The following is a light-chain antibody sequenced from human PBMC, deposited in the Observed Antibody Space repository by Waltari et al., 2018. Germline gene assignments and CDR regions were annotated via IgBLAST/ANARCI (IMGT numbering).Light chain of an antibody. J-gene: IGKJ4*01. V-gene: IGKV1-27*01. CDR2: AAS. Sequence: DLQMTQSPSSLSASVRHSVTITCRASQGISNYLAWYQQKPGKVPTLLIYAASTLQSGVPSRFSGSGSGTDFTLTISSLQPEDVATYYCQKYNSAPPLTFGGGTKVEIK. CDR1: QGISNY. CDR3: QKYNSAPPLT.